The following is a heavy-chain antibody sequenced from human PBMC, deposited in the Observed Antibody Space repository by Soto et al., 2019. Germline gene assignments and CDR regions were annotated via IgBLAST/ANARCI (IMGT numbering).Heavy chain of an antibody. CDR2: IYPDDSDT. D-gene: IGHD2-15*01. V-gene: IGHV5-51*01. CDR1: GYNFVNYW. J-gene: IGHJ6*03. CDR3: GGNRKVVARGTYYMDV. Sequence: GESLKISCEGSGYNFVNYWIGWARQKPGKGLEWMGIIYPDDSDTKYSPSFQGQVSISVDKSISTAYLQWSSLKASDTGIYYCGGNRKVVARGTYYMDVWGNGTAGKVCS.